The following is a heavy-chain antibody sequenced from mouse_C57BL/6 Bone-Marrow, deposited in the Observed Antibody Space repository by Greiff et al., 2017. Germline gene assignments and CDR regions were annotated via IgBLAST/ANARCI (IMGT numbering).Heavy chain of an antibody. CDR2: ISSGGDYI. D-gene: IGHD2-3*01. J-gene: IGHJ2*01. Sequence: EVQLVESGEGLVKPGGSLKLSCAASGFTFSSYAMSWVRQTPEKRLEWVAYISSGGDYIYYADTVKGRFTISRDNARNTLYLQMSSLKSEDTAMYYCTRDRDDGYYFDYWGQGTTLTVSS. CDR1: GFTFSSYA. CDR3: TRDRDDGYYFDY. V-gene: IGHV5-9-1*02.